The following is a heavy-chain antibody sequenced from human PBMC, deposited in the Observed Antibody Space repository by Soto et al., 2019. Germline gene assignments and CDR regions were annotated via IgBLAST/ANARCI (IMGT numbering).Heavy chain of an antibody. Sequence: QVQLQQWGAGLLKPSETLSLTCAVYGGSFSGYYWSWIRQPPGKGLEWIGEINHSGSTNYNPSLKSRVTISVDTSKNHFSLKLSSVTAADTAVYYCARCLHIRAGSGSRNFDYWGQGTLVTVSS. J-gene: IGHJ4*02. CDR2: INHSGST. D-gene: IGHD3-10*01. V-gene: IGHV4-34*01. CDR1: GGSFSGYY. CDR3: ARCLHIRAGSGSRNFDY.